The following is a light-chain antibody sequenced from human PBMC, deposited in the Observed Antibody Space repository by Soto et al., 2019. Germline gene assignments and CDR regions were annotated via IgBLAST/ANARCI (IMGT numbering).Light chain of an antibody. CDR1: QSISRR. Sequence: DIQMPQSPSTLSASVGDRVTITCRASQSISRRLAWYQHKPGQAPKLLIYDASSLESGVPSRFSGSGSGTEFTLNISCLQPADCATYDYQQYNCYSNSFGKGTKLEVK. V-gene: IGKV1-5*01. CDR3: QQYNCYSNS. J-gene: IGKJ2*01. CDR2: DAS.